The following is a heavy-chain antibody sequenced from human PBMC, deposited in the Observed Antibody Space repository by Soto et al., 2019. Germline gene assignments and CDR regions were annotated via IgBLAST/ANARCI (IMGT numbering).Heavy chain of an antibody. J-gene: IGHJ4*02. V-gene: IGHV1-18*01. CDR2: ISSFNGKT. CDR3: ARDRVPKSSGYVHVDN. D-gene: IGHD3-22*01. CDR1: GYTFITYG. Sequence: QVQLVQSGAEVKKPGASVKVSCKASGYTFITYGISWVRQAPRQGIEWMGWISSFNGKTNYAQNVQGRVTMTTDTSTSTAYMELRSLKSDDTAVYYCARDRVPKSSGYVHVDNWGQGTLVTVSS.